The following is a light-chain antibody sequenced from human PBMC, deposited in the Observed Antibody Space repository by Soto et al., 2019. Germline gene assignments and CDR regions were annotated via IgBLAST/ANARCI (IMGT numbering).Light chain of an antibody. J-gene: IGKJ1*01. V-gene: IGKV3-15*01. CDR2: GAS. CDR1: QSVSSD. CDR3: QQYNTWHPKMA. Sequence: VVTQSPATLSVFPGETATLSCRASQSVSSDLAWYQQRPGKAPRLLIYGASTRATVIPAMFRGIGSGTEFMLTISSLQSEDFATYYCQQYNTWHPKMAFGRGTKVDIK.